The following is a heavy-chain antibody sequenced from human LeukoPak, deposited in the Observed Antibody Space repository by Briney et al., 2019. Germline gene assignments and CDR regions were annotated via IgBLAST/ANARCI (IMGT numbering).Heavy chain of an antibody. CDR2: IYDRGPA. CDR3: ARSRQASGLFGS. Sequence: SQTLSLTCTVSGGAITSGGYSWNWIRQPPGKGLEWIGCIYDRGPAYYNPSLKSRSTISVDRPKNQFFLNVTSLTAADTAVYYCARSRQASGLFGSWGQGTLVVVSS. J-gene: IGHJ5*01. CDR1: GGAITSGGYS. V-gene: IGHV4-30-2*01. D-gene: IGHD3-10*01.